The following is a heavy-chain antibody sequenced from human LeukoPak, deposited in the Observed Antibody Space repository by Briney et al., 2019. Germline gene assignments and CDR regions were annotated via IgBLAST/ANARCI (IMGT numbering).Heavy chain of an antibody. D-gene: IGHD5-12*01. CDR3: ARHRPYGGYDD. CDR1: GDSISSSNYY. Sequence: PSETLSLTYIVSGDSISSSNYYWGWIRQPPGEGLEWIGSMLYSGNTYYNPSLKSRVAIYADTSKNELSLRVNSVTAADAAVYFCARHRPYGGYDDWGQGTLVTVSS. V-gene: IGHV4-39*01. J-gene: IGHJ4*02. CDR2: MLYSGNT.